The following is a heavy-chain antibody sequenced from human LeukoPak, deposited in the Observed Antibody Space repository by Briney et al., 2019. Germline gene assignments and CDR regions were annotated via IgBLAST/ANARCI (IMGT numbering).Heavy chain of an antibody. Sequence: SQTLSLTCTVSGGSISSGSYYWSWIRQPAGKGLEWIGRIYTSGGTNYNPSLKSRVTISVDTSKNQFSLKLSSVTAVDTAVYYCARVSSIVVVPAAIDLWGRSTLVTVSS. CDR1: GGSISSGSYY. CDR2: IYTSGGT. D-gene: IGHD2-2*01. V-gene: IGHV4-61*02. CDR3: ARVSSIVVVPAAIDL. J-gene: IGHJ2*01.